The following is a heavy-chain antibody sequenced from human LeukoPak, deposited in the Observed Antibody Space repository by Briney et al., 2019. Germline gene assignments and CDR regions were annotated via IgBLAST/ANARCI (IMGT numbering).Heavy chain of an antibody. D-gene: IGHD5-12*01. Sequence: GASVKVSCKASGYVFTGYFMHWVRQAPGQGLEWMGRINPDSGGTNYAQKFQGRVTMTRDASISAAYMELSRLRSDDTAVLYYARGVATAYGPPYYFDYWGQGTLVTVSS. J-gene: IGHJ4*02. CDR1: GYVFTGYF. CDR3: ARGVATAYGPPYYFDY. CDR2: INPDSGGT. V-gene: IGHV1-2*06.